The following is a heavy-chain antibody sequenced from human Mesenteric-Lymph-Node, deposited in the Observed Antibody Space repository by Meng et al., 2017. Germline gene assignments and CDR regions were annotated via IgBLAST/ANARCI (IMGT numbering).Heavy chain of an antibody. CDR1: GYTFTGYY. CDR3: ARVRAVTYSSSTGDYYYGMDV. J-gene: IGHJ6*02. D-gene: IGHD6-6*01. V-gene: IGHV1-69*06. Sequence: SVKVSCKASGYTFTGYYMHWVRQAPGQGLEWMGGIIPIFGTANYAQKFQGRVTITADKSTSTAYMELSSLRSEDTAVYYCARVRAVTYSSSTGDYYYGMDVWGQGTTVTVSS. CDR2: IIPIFGTA.